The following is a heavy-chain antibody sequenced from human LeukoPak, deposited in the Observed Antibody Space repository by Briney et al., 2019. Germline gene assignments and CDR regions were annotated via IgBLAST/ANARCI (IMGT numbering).Heavy chain of an antibody. CDR3: ARVQATVEYYFDY. D-gene: IGHD4-23*01. CDR1: GGSISSGGYY. Sequence: PQTLSLTCTVSGGSISSGGYYWSWIRQHPGKGLEWIGYIYYSGSTYYNPSLKSRVTISVDTSKNQFSLKLSSVTAADTAVYYCARVQATVEYYFDYWGQGTLVTVSS. J-gene: IGHJ4*02. V-gene: IGHV4-31*03. CDR2: IYYSGST.